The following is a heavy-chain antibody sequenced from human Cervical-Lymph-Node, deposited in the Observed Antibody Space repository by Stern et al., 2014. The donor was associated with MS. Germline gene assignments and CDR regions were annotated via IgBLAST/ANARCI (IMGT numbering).Heavy chain of an antibody. CDR1: GGSIRSSNW. V-gene: IGHV4-4*02. CDR2: IYHSGST. D-gene: IGHD6-13*01. J-gene: IGHJ2*01. Sequence: QLQLQESGPGLVKPSGTLSLTCAVSGGSIRSSNWWSWVRQPPGKGLEWIGEIYHSGSTNYNPSLKSRVPISVDKSKNQFSLKLSSVTAADTAVYYCARVEGSSWYTFNWYFDLWGRGTLVTVSS. CDR3: ARVEGSSWYTFNWYFDL.